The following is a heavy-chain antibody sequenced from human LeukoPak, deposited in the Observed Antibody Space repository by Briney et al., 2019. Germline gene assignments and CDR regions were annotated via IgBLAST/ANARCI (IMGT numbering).Heavy chain of an antibody. CDR3: ARVYLERLTAGYFDH. CDR2: ISYDGRQN. D-gene: IGHD2-8*01. CDR1: GCTFSTYA. V-gene: IGHV3-30*04. Sequence: PGRSLRLSCAASGCTFSTYAINWVRQAPGKGLEWVAVISYDGRQNYYADSVKGRFTISRDNSKNTLYLQMNSLRDEDSAAYYCARVYLERLTAGYFDHWGQGTWVTVSP. J-gene: IGHJ4*02.